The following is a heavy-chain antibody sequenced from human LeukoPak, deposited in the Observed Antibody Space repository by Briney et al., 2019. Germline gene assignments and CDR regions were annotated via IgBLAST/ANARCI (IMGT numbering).Heavy chain of an antibody. J-gene: IGHJ4*02. Sequence: SVKVSCKASGGTFSSYAISWVRQAPGQGLEWMGGIIPIFGRANYAQKFQGRVTITADESTSTAYMELSSLRSEDTAVYYCARDKGVRGVPFDYWGQGTLVTVSS. D-gene: IGHD3-10*01. CDR2: IIPIFGRA. CDR3: ARDKGVRGVPFDY. CDR1: GGTFSSYA. V-gene: IGHV1-69*13.